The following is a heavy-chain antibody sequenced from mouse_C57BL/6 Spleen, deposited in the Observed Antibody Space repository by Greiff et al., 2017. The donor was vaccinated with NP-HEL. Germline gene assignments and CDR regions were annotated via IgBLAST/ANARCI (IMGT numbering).Heavy chain of an antibody. CDR2: ISYDGSN. J-gene: IGHJ4*01. CDR3: ARGDDYDAMDY. CDR1: GYSITSGYY. V-gene: IGHV3-6*01. Sequence: EVHLVESGPGLVKPSQSLSLTCSVTGYSITSGYYWNWIRQFPGNKLEWMGYISYDGSNNYNPSLKNRISITRDTSKNQFFLKLNSVTTEDTATYYCARGDDYDAMDYWGQGTSVTVSS.